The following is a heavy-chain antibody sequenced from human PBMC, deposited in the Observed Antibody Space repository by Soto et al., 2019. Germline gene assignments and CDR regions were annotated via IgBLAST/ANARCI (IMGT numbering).Heavy chain of an antibody. CDR3: ARPPRGIAAFYFDY. CDR1: GFSLSTSGVG. V-gene: IGHV2-5*01. Sequence: SCPTLVNPTQTLTLTCTFSGFSLSTSGVGVGWIRQPPGKALEWLALIYWNDDKRYSPSLKSRLTITKDTSKNQVVLTVTNMDPVDTATYYCARPPRGIAAFYFDYWGQGTLVTVSS. D-gene: IGHD6-13*01. CDR2: IYWNDDK. J-gene: IGHJ4*02.